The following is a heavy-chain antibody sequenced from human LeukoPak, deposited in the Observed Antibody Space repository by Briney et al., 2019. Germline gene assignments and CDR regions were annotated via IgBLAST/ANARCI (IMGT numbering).Heavy chain of an antibody. CDR3: ASQPAVVDLDC. CDR2: INPDGTKK. CDR1: GFTFTSYW. J-gene: IGHJ4*02. Sequence: GGSLRLSCAASGFTFTSYWMTWVRQAPGKGLEWVANINPDGTKKTYVDSVKGRFTISRDNAENSLHLQMHSLRVEDTAVYYCASQPAVVDLDCWGQGTLVTVSS. V-gene: IGHV3-7*01. D-gene: IGHD5-18*01.